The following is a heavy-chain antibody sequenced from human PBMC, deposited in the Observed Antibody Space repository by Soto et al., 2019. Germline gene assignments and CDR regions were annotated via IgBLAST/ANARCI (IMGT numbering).Heavy chain of an antibody. V-gene: IGHV3-23*01. J-gene: IGHJ2*01. CDR2: ITGSGGST. Sequence: EVQLLESGGGLVQPGGSLRLSCAASGFTFSTYTMSWVRQAPGKGLEWVSAITGSGGSTYYTDSVKGRFTISRDNYKNTLYLQMNSLRAEDTAVYYCAKVYGYCSSTSCYALGWHFDLWGRGTLVTVSS. CDR1: GFTFSTYT. D-gene: IGHD2-2*03. CDR3: AKVYGYCSSTSCYALGWHFDL.